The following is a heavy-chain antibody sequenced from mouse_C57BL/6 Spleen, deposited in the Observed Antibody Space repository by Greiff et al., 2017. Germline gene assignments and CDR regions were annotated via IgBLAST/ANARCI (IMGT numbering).Heavy chain of an antibody. Sequence: EVKLMESGGGLVKPGGSLKLSCAASGSTFSDYGMHWVRQPPEKGLEWVAYISRGSSTTYYADTVKGRSTITRDNAKNTLFLQMTSLRSEDTAMYYCARRPLYAMDYWGQGTSVTVSS. CDR3: ARRPLYAMDY. CDR2: ISRGSSTT. V-gene: IGHV5-17*01. J-gene: IGHJ4*01. CDR1: GSTFSDYG.